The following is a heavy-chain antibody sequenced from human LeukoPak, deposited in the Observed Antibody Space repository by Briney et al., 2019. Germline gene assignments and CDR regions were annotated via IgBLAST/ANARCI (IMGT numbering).Heavy chain of an antibody. CDR1: GGSIGSGNW. J-gene: IGHJ4*02. CDR3: ARLVRGYYDTSGYIDS. V-gene: IGHV4-4*02. D-gene: IGHD3-22*01. CDR2: TYHSGST. Sequence: SETLSLTCAVSGGSIGSGNWWSWVRQPPGKGREWIGETYHSGSTSYNPSLKSRVTISVDKSKNHFSLKLSSVTAADTAVYYCARLVRGYYDTSGYIDSWGQGTQVTVSS.